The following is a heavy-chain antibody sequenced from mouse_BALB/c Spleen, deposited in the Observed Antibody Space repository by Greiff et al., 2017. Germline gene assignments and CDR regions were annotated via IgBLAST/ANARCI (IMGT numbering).Heavy chain of an antibody. D-gene: IGHD2-10*02. J-gene: IGHJ4*01. CDR3: ARGGGKYGNHYYAMDY. CDR2: INPYYGST. V-gene: IGHV1-39*01. Sequence: VQLQQTGPELVKPGASVKISCKASGYSFTDYIMLWVKQSHGKSLEWIGNINPYYGSTSYNLKFKGKATLTVDKSSSTAYMQLNSLTSEDSAVYYCARGGGKYGNHYYAMDYWGQGTSVTVSS. CDR1: GYSFTDYI.